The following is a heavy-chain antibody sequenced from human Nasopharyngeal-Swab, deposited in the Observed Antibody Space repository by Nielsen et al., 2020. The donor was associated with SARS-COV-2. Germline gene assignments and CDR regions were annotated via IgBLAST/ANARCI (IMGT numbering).Heavy chain of an antibody. CDR2: IDPSDSYT. D-gene: IGHD6-13*01. CDR1: GYSFTNYW. V-gene: IGHV5-10-1*01. Sequence: KVSCKGSGYSFTNYWISWVRQMPGKGLEWMGRIDPSDSYTNYSPSFQGHVTISADKSISTAYLQWSSLEASDTAMYYCARHPEQQLVRGYYYYYMDVWGKGTTVTVSS. CDR3: ARHPEQQLVRGYYYYYMDV. J-gene: IGHJ6*03.